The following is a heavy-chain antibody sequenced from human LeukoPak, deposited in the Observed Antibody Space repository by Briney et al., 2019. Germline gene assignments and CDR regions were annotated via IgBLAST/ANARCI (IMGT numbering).Heavy chain of an antibody. Sequence: PGGSLRLSCAASGFTFSSYWMSWVRQAPGKGLEWVANIKQDGSEKYYVDSVKGRFTISRDNAKNSLYLQMNCLRAEDTAVYYCARSDSSSWYGYYYYGMDVWGQGTTVTVSS. CDR3: ARSDSSSWYGYYYYGMDV. J-gene: IGHJ6*02. CDR1: GFTFSSYW. V-gene: IGHV3-7*01. D-gene: IGHD6-13*01. CDR2: IKQDGSEK.